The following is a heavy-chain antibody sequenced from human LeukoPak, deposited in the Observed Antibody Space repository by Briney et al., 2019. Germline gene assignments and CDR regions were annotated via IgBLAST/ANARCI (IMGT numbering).Heavy chain of an antibody. J-gene: IGHJ6*03. CDR1: GFTFSSYS. Sequence: GGSLRLSCAASGFTFSSYSMNWVRQAPGKGLEWVSSISSSSSYIYYADSVKGRFTISRDNAKNSLYLQMNSARAEDTAVYYCARGRAGRGYSYVIYYYYYMDVWGKGTTVTVSS. D-gene: IGHD5-18*01. V-gene: IGHV3-21*01. CDR2: ISSSSSYI. CDR3: ARGRAGRGYSYVIYYYYYMDV.